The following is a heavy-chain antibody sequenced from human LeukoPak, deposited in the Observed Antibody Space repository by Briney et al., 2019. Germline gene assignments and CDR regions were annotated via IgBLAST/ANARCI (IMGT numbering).Heavy chain of an antibody. J-gene: IGHJ3*02. V-gene: IGHV3-30-3*01. CDR3: AKDQGGQWLVDAFDI. CDR2: TSSDGTVK. D-gene: IGHD6-19*01. CDR1: GFTFSTYA. Sequence: GGSLRLSCAASGFTFSTYAMHWVRQAPGKGLEWVAVTSSDGTVKYYPDSVKGRFTISRDNSKSTLYLQMNSLRAEDTAVYYCAKDQGGQWLVDAFDIWGQGTMVTVSS.